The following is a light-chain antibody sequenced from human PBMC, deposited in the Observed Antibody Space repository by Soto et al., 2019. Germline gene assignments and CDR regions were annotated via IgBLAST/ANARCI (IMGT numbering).Light chain of an antibody. CDR2: GAS. Sequence: EIVLTQSPGTLSLSPGERATLSCRASHSVSSTYLAWYRQKPGQAPRLLIYGASSRATGIPDRFSGSGSGTDFTLTISRLEPEDCAVYYCQQYGSSPPYTFGQGTTLEIK. CDR1: HSVSSTY. CDR3: QQYGSSPPYT. V-gene: IGKV3-20*01. J-gene: IGKJ2*01.